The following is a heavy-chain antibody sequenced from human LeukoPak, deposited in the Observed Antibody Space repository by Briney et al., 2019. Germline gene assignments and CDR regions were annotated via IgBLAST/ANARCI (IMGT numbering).Heavy chain of an antibody. Sequence: GGSLRLSCAASGFTFSSYAMSWVRQAPGKGLEWVSAISGSGGSTYYADSVKGRFTISRDNSKNTLYLQMNSLRAEDTAVYYCAILDIVVVPAAIKDAFDIWGQGTMVTVSS. V-gene: IGHV3-23*01. CDR1: GFTFSSYA. J-gene: IGHJ3*02. CDR2: ISGSGGST. D-gene: IGHD2-2*03. CDR3: AILDIVVVPAAIKDAFDI.